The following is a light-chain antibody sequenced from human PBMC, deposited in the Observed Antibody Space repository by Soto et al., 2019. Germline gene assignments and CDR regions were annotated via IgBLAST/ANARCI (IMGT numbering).Light chain of an antibody. CDR1: SSDVGGYNF. CDR3: SSYTSSSSTSLL. CDR2: DVS. Sequence: QSALTQPASVSGSPGESITISCTGSSSDVGGYNFVSWYQQHPGKAPRLMIFDVSSRPSEVSNRFSGSKSGNTASLTISVLQAEDEAEYFCSSYTSSSSTSLLFGGGTKVTVL. V-gene: IGLV2-14*03. J-gene: IGLJ3*02.